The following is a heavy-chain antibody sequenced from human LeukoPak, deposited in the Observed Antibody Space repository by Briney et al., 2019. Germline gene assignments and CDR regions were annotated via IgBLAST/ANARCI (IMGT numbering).Heavy chain of an antibody. CDR2: ISYDGSNK. Sequence: GRSLTLSCAASGFTFSHYALHWVRQAPGKGLEWVAIISYDGSNKYYADSVKGRFTISRDNSKNTLYLQMNSLRAEDTAVYYCARAGNYDFWSGYYYGMDVWGQGTTVTVSS. V-gene: IGHV3-30-3*01. D-gene: IGHD3-3*01. CDR3: ARAGNYDFWSGYYYGMDV. CDR1: GFTFSHYA. J-gene: IGHJ6*02.